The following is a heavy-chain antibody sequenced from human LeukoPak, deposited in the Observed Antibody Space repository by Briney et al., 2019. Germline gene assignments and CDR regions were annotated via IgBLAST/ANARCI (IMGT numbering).Heavy chain of an antibody. CDR2: INDDESVT. J-gene: IGHJ4*02. V-gene: IGHV3-74*01. CDR3: ARDLGSGGSCYRN. CDR1: GFTFSSYW. D-gene: IGHD2-15*01. Sequence: GGSLRLSCAASGFTFSSYWMHWVRQAPGKGLVWVSRINDDESVTNYADSVKGRFTISRDNAKNTLYLQMNSLRAEDTAVYFCARDLGSGGSCYRNWGQGTLVTVSS.